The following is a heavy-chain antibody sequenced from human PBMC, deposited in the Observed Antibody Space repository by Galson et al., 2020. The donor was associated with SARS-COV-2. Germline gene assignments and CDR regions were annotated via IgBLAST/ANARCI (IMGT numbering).Heavy chain of an antibody. Sequence: GESLKISCAASGFTFSSYWMHWVRQAPGKGLVWVSRIDNDGSSTSYADSVKGRFTISRDNAKNTLFLQMNSLRAEDTALYCCARGTAMVPGFRYWGHGTLFTVAS. CDR2: IDNDGSST. CDR1: GFTFSSYW. V-gene: IGHV3-74*01. CDR3: ARGTAMVPGFRY. D-gene: IGHD5-18*01. J-gene: IGHJ4*01.